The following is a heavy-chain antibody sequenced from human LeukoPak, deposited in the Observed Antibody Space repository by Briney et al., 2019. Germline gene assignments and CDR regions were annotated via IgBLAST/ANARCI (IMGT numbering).Heavy chain of an antibody. CDR2: IYYTGNT. CDR3: ARDSGSSPTFDY. V-gene: IGHV4-59*01. D-gene: IGHD1-26*01. Sequence: WIANIYYTGNTKYNPSLKSRVTISVDTSKNQFSLRLSSVTAADTAVYYCARDSGSSPTFDYWGQGTLVTVSS. J-gene: IGHJ4*02.